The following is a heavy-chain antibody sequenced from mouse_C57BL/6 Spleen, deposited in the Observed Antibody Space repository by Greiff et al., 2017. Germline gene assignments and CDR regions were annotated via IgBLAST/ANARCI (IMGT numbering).Heavy chain of an antibody. V-gene: IGHV1-82*01. CDR1: GYAFTSSW. Sequence: QVQLKPPGPELVKPGASVKISCKASGYAFTSSWMTWVQQRPGQGLEWIGRIYPGDGDTNCNGKFKSKATLTADKSSSTAYMQLSSLTSEDSAVYFCARERVWYFDVWGTGTTVTVSS. J-gene: IGHJ1*03. CDR2: IYPGDGDT. CDR3: ARERVWYFDV.